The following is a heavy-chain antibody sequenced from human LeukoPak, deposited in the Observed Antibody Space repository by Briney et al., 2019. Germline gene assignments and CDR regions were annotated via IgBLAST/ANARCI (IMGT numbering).Heavy chain of an antibody. Sequence: GGSLRLSCAASRFTFNIYALHWVRQAPGKGLEWVSFISYDGSSQYYADSAKGRFTISRDNSKNTVYLQMNSLRAEDTAVYYCARDMGYYDFWSGFDYWGQGTLVTVSS. CDR1: RFTFNIYA. CDR2: ISYDGSSQ. J-gene: IGHJ4*02. D-gene: IGHD3-3*01. CDR3: ARDMGYYDFWSGFDY. V-gene: IGHV3-30*04.